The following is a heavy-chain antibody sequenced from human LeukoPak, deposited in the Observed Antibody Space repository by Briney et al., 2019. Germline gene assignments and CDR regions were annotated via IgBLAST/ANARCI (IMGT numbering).Heavy chain of an antibody. CDR3: ARDGGYCSGGTCYSTY. CDR2: IKKDGSKK. Sequence: GGSLRLSCAASGFTFSSYGMHWVRQAPGKGLEWVASIKKDGSKKNYVDSVKGRFIISRDNAKNSLYLQMNSLRAEDTAVYYCARDGGYCSGGTCYSTYWGQGTLVTVSS. CDR1: GFTFSSYG. D-gene: IGHD2-15*01. V-gene: IGHV3-7*03. J-gene: IGHJ4*02.